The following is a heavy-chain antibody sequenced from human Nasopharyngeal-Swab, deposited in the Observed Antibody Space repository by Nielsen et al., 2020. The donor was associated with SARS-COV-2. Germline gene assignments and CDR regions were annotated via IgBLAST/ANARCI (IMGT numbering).Heavy chain of an antibody. CDR2: ISYDGSNQ. Sequence: GGSLRLSFAASGFTFRVYAMNWVRQAPGKGPERVAVISYDGSNQYYTDSVKGRFTISRDNSENTVHLQMNSLRGEDPAVYYCARDHLQDTVIAAFEIWGQGTMVTVSS. CDR1: GFTFRVYA. D-gene: IGHD1-1*01. J-gene: IGHJ3*02. CDR3: ARDHLQDTVIAAFEI. V-gene: IGHV3-30*04.